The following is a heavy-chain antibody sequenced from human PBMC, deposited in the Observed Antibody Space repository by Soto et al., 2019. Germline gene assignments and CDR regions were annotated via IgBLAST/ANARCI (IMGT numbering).Heavy chain of an antibody. V-gene: IGHV3-74*01. J-gene: IGHJ5*02. CDR3: ARARDGYIAPGYWFEP. CDR1: GFTFSSYW. D-gene: IGHD5-12*01. Sequence: GGVLRLSFAASGFTFSSYWMHWVRQAPGKGLVWVSRINSDGSSTSYADSVKGRFTISRDNAKNTLYLQMNSLRAEDTAVYYCARARDGYIAPGYWFEPWGQGTLVTVSS. CDR2: INSDGSST.